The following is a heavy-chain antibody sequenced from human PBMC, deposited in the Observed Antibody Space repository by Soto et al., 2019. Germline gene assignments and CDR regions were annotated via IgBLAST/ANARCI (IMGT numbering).Heavy chain of an antibody. V-gene: IGHV3-23*01. Sequence: EVQLLESGGGLIQPGGSLRLSCAASGLTFSSYAMTWVRQAPGKGLEWVAGISGSGNTKYHADSVKGRFTISRDNSKNTLFLQMNSLRAEDTALYYCAKNDFGDYYYYMDVWGKGATVTVSS. CDR3: AKNDFGDYYYYMDV. CDR2: ISGSGNTK. D-gene: IGHD4-17*01. J-gene: IGHJ6*03. CDR1: GLTFSSYA.